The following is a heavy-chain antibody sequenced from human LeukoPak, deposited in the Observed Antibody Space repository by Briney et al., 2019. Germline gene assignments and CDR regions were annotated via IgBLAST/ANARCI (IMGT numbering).Heavy chain of an antibody. Sequence: GGSLRLSCAATGFTVRSNYMIWVRQAPGKGLEWVSGIYSDGRTFYIDSVKGRFSISRDNSKNTLYLQMNSLRAEDTAVYYCAKTYYDSSGYYYDDPLDYWGQGTLVTVSS. D-gene: IGHD3-22*01. V-gene: IGHV3-66*01. CDR1: GFTVRSNY. CDR3: AKTYYDSSGYYYDDPLDY. CDR2: IYSDGRT. J-gene: IGHJ4*02.